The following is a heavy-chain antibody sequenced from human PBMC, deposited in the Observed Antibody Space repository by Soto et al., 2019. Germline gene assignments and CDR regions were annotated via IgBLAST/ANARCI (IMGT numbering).Heavy chain of an antibody. D-gene: IGHD3-3*01. V-gene: IGHV4-59*12. J-gene: IGHJ6*03. CDR2: IYYSGST. CDR3: GGVKLGGGLRFLEDYYYYYMDV. Sequence: PSETLSLTCTVSGGSISSYYWSWIRQPPGKGLEWIGYIYYSGSTNYNPSLKSRVTISVDTSKNQFSLKLSSVTAADTAVYYCGGVKLGGGLRFLEDYYYYYMDVWGKGTTVTVSS. CDR1: GGSISSYY.